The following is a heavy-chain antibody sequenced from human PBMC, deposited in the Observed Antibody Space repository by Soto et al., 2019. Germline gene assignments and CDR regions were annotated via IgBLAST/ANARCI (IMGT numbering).Heavy chain of an antibody. CDR2: ISAYNGNT. J-gene: IGHJ5*02. Sequence: ASVKASCKASGSTFSSYGISWVRQAPGQGLEWMGWISAYNGNTNYAQKLQGRVTMTTDTSTSTAYMELMSLRSDDTAVYYCARASGSSYWFDPWGQGTLVTVSS. CDR1: GSTFSSYG. V-gene: IGHV1-18*01. D-gene: IGHD1-26*01. CDR3: ARASGSSYWFDP.